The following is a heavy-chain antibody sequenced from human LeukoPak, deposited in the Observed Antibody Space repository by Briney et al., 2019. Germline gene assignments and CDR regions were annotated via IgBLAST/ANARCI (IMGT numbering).Heavy chain of an antibody. J-gene: IGHJ4*02. CDR2: MNPNSGNT. CDR1: GYTFTSYD. CDR3: ATDPFGYSSSWAPYFDY. D-gene: IGHD6-13*01. Sequence: ASVKVSCKASGYTFTSYDINWVRQATGQGLEWMGWMNPNSGNTGYAQKFQGRVTMTRNTSISTAYMELSSLRSEDTAVYYCATDPFGYSSSWAPYFDYWGQGTLVTVSS. V-gene: IGHV1-8*01.